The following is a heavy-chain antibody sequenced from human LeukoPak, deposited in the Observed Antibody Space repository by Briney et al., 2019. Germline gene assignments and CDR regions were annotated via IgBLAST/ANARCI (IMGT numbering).Heavy chain of an antibody. CDR2: IYYSGST. V-gene: IGHV4-59*01. J-gene: IGHJ4*02. CDR1: GGSISSDY. D-gene: IGHD6-19*01. Sequence: SETLSLTCTLSGGSISSDYWSWIRQPPGKGLEWIGYIYYSGSTNYNPSLKSRVTISVDTSKNQFSLKLSSVTAADTAVYYCARGSGWYYFWGQGTLVTVSS. CDR3: ARGSGWYYF.